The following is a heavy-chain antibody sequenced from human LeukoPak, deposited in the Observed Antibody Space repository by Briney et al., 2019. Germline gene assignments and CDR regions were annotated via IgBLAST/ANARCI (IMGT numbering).Heavy chain of an antibody. CDR1: GFTFTTYG. CDR2: IMSDGRST. D-gene: IGHD1-26*01. Sequence: GGSLRLSCAASGFTFTTYGMHWVRQAPGKGLVWVSRIMSDGRSTYTDSVKGRFTISRDTAKSTLSLQMNSLRAEDTALYYCAKDPLGGGSSLINWFDSWGQGVWVTVSS. CDR3: AKDPLGGGSSLINWFDS. V-gene: IGHV3-74*01. J-gene: IGHJ5*01.